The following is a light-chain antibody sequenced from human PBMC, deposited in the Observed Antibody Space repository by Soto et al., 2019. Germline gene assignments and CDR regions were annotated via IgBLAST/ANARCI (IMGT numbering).Light chain of an antibody. V-gene: IGLV2-23*01. Sequence: QSVLTQPASVSGSPGQSITISCTGTSSDVGSYNLVSWYQQHPGKAPKLMIYEGSKRPSGVSNRFSGSKSGNTASLTISGLQAEDEAHYYCCSYAGSSTYVFGPGIKVTVL. CDR1: SSDVGSYNL. J-gene: IGLJ1*01. CDR3: CSYAGSSTYV. CDR2: EGS.